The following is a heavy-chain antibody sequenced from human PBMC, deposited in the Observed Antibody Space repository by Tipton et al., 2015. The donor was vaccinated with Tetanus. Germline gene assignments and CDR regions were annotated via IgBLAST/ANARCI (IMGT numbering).Heavy chain of an antibody. CDR2: ISYDGHKK. Sequence: SLRLSCAASAFTFSNYAVHWVRQVPRKGLEWVAVISYDGHKKFYADSVKGRFTISRDNAKNSLYLQMNSLRAEDTAVFYCARSGYYYGLDVWGQGTTVTVSS. CDR1: AFTFSNYA. J-gene: IGHJ6*02. V-gene: IGHV3-30-3*01. D-gene: IGHD1-26*01. CDR3: ARSGYYYGLDV.